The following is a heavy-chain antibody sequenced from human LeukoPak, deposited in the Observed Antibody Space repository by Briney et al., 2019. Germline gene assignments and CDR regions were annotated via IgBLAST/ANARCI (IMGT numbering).Heavy chain of an antibody. V-gene: IGHV4-4*07. CDR2: IYTCGST. J-gene: IGHJ4*02. CDR1: GGSISSYY. CDR3: ARESSLLRQLDY. Sequence: PSETLSLTCTVSGGSISSYYWSWIRQPAGKGLEWIGRIYTCGSTNYSPSLKSRVTMSVDTSKNQFSLKLSSVTAADTAVYYCARESSLLRQLDYWGQGTLVTVSS. D-gene: IGHD5/OR15-5a*01.